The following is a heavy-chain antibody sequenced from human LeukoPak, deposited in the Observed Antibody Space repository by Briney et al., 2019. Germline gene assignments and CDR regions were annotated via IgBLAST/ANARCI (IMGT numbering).Heavy chain of an antibody. CDR3: ARSVGACSGGSCYSDY. Sequence: GESLQISCQGSRYSFTSYWIGWVRQMPGKGLEWMGIIYPGDSDTRYSPSFQGQVTISADKSISTAYLQWNSLKASDTAMYYCARSVGACSGGSCYSDYWGQGTLVTVSS. CDR2: IYPGDSDT. CDR1: RYSFTSYW. D-gene: IGHD2-15*01. J-gene: IGHJ4*02. V-gene: IGHV5-51*01.